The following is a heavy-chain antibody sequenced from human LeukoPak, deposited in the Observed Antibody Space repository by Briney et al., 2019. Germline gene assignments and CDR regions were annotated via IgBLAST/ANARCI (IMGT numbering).Heavy chain of an antibody. CDR3: ASFYGDHVYNWFDP. D-gene: IGHD4-17*01. J-gene: IGHJ5*02. CDR1: GGSFSGYY. V-gene: IGHV4-34*01. CDR2: INHSGST. Sequence: PSETLSLTCAVYGGSFSGYYWSWIRQPPGKGLEWIGEINHSGSTNYNPSLKSRVTISVDTSKNQFSLKLSSVTAADTAVYYCASFYGDHVYNWFDPWGQGTLVTASS.